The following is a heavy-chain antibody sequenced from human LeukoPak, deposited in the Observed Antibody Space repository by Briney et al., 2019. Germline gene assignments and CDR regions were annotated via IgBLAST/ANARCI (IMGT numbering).Heavy chain of an antibody. D-gene: IGHD3-22*01. CDR2: IYNSGST. CDR3: ARVAFYYYDSSGYYYFDD. Sequence: PSETLSLTCTVSGGSISSYYWSWIRQPPGKGLEWIGYIYNSGSTDYNPSLKSRVSISVDTSKNQFSLKLSSVTAADTAIYYCARVAFYYYDSSGYYYFDDWGQGTLVTVSS. V-gene: IGHV4-59*01. CDR1: GGSISSYY. J-gene: IGHJ4*02.